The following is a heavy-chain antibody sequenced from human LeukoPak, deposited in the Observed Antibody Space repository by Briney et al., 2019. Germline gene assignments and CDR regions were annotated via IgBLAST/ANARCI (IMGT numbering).Heavy chain of an antibody. CDR1: GFTFSGYR. V-gene: IGHV3-21*01. D-gene: IGHD1-14*01. Sequence: GGSLRLSCAASGFTFSGYRMNWVRQAPGKGLEWVSSISSSGSYIYYADSVKGRFTISRDNSKNTLYLQMNSLRVEDTAVYYCAKNGEPHYYMDVLGKGTTVTVSS. CDR2: ISSSGSYI. CDR3: AKNGEPHYYMDV. J-gene: IGHJ6*03.